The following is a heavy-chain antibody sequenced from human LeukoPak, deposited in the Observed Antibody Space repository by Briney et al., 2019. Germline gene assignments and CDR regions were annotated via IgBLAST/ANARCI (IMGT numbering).Heavy chain of an antibody. J-gene: IGHJ4*02. CDR3: AMSGDYGAPDY. CDR2: NYHSGRT. V-gene: IGHV4-38-2*02. CDR1: GYSISSGYY. D-gene: IGHD4-17*01. Sequence: SENLSLNCTVSGYSISSGYYWGWIRQPPGKGLEWIGSNYHSGRTYYNPSLKSRVTLSVDTSKNQFSPELSSVTAADTAVYYCAMSGDYGAPDYWGQGTLVPVSS.